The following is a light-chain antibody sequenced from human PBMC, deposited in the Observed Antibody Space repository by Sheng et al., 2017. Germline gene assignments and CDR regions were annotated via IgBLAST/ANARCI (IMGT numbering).Light chain of an antibody. V-gene: IGKV3-11*01. CDR2: DTS. J-gene: IGKJ4*02. CDR1: QSVGTF. Sequence: VLTQSPATLSLSPGDSATLSCRASQSVGTFLAWYQQKPGQAPRLLIYDTSNRATGVPVRFSGSGSRTDFSLTISSLEPEDAAIYYCQHRRSWPLTFGGGPRWRS. CDR3: QHRRSWPLT.